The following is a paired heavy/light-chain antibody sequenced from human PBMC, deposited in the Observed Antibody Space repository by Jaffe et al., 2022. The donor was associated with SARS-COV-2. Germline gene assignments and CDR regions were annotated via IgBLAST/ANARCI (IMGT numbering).Light chain of an antibody. CDR2: SND. CDR3: AAWDDSLNTWV. Sequence: QSMLTQPPSTSGTPGQRVTISCSGSSSNIGSNVVNWYQQLPGTAPKRLINSNDQRPSGVPARFSGSKSGTSASLAISGLQSEDEADYHCAAWDDSLNTWVFGGGTQLTVL. CDR1: SSNIGSNV. J-gene: IGLJ3*02. V-gene: IGLV1-44*01.
Heavy chain of an antibody. CDR2: ITSSGTYT. V-gene: IGHV3-11*06. CDR1: GFTFSDFY. Sequence: QVQLVESGGGLVKSGGSLRLSCAASGFTFSDFYMSWIRQAPGKGLEWISFITSSGTYTKYADSVRARFTISRDNAKNSLYLQIYSLRAEDTAVYYCAREAGDLGFDFWGQGTPVTVSS. D-gene: IGHD2-21*02. J-gene: IGHJ4*02. CDR3: AREAGDLGFDF.